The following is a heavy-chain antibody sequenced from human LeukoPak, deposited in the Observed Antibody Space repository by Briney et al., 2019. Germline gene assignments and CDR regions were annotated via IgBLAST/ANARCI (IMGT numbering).Heavy chain of an antibody. J-gene: IGHJ4*02. Sequence: PGGSLRLSCAASGFTFSSYWMSWVRQAPGKGLEWVATIKHDGSEKYYVDSVKGRFTISRDNAKNSLYLQMNSLRAEDTAVYYCARGGKQQLVSGYFDYWGQGTLVTVSS. CDR2: IKHDGSEK. CDR3: ARGGKQQLVSGYFDY. V-gene: IGHV3-7*01. D-gene: IGHD6-13*01. CDR1: GFTFSSYW.